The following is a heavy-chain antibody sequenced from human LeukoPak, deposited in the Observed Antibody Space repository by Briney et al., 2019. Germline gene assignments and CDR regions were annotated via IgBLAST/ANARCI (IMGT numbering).Heavy chain of an antibody. Sequence: ASVKVSCKASGYTFTGYYIHWVRQAPGQGLEWMGWMNPNSGNTGYAQKFQGRVTMTRNTSISTAYMELSSLRSEDTAVYYCARGDSSGYPDYWGQGTLVTVSS. CDR3: ARGDSSGYPDY. CDR2: MNPNSGNT. J-gene: IGHJ4*02. D-gene: IGHD3-22*01. V-gene: IGHV1-8*02. CDR1: GYTFTGYY.